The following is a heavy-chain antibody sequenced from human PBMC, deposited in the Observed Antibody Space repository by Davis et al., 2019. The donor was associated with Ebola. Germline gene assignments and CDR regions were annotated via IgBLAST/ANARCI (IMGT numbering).Heavy chain of an antibody. V-gene: IGHV3-74*01. CDR2: INSDGSST. D-gene: IGHD5-24*01. CDR1: GFTFSSYW. CDR3: AKDPRWLQQPY. Sequence: HTGGSLRLSCAASGFTFSSYWMHWVRQAPGKGLVWVSRINSDGSSTSYADSVKGRFTISRDNSKNTLYLQMNSLRAEDTAVYYCAKDPRWLQQPYWGQGTLVTVSS. J-gene: IGHJ4*02.